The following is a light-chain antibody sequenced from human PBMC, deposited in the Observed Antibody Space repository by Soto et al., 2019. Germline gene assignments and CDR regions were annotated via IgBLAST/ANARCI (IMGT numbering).Light chain of an antibody. CDR1: QSVSSSY. V-gene: IGKV3-20*01. Sequence: EIVLTQSPGTLSLSPGERATLSCRASQSVSSSYLAWYQQKPGQAPRLLIYGASSRATGIPDRFSGSGSGTDFTLTSSRLEPEDFAVYYWQQYGSSPRTFGQGTKVELK. J-gene: IGKJ1*01. CDR3: QQYGSSPRT. CDR2: GAS.